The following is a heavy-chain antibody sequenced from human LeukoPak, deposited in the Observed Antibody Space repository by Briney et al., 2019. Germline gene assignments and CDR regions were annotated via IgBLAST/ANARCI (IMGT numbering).Heavy chain of an antibody. CDR3: AKASSSWYSDFDY. Sequence: GGSLRLSCAASGFTFSSYAMSWVRQAPGKGLEWVSAISGSGGSTYYADSVKGRFTISRDSAKNTLYLQINSLRAEDSAVYYCAKASSSWYSDFDYWGRGTLVTVSS. J-gene: IGHJ4*02. D-gene: IGHD6-13*01. V-gene: IGHV3-23*01. CDR1: GFTFSSYA. CDR2: ISGSGGST.